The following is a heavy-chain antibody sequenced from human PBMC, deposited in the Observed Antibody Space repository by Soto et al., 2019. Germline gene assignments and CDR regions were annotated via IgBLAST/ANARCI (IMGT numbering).Heavy chain of an antibody. CDR1: GFTFSDYY. D-gene: IGHD2-15*01. Sequence: GGSLRLSCAASGFTFSDYYMSWIRQAPGKGLEWVSYIASSTNTKYADSVKGRFTISRDNAKNSLYLQMNSLTAEDTAVYYCARDGDKYCSAGSCYSGYYYFAMDVWGQGITVTVSS. V-gene: IGHV3-11*06. CDR2: IASSTNT. CDR3: ARDGDKYCSAGSCYSGYYYFAMDV. J-gene: IGHJ6*02.